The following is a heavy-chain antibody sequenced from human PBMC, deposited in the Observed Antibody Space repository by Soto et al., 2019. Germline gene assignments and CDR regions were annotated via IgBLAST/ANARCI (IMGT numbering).Heavy chain of an antibody. CDR2: ISSSSSYI. CDR1: GFTFSSYS. CDR3: ARDRSYCSGGSCYIYYYYYYMDV. D-gene: IGHD2-15*01. V-gene: IGHV3-21*01. Sequence: PGGSLRLSCAASGFTFSSYSMNWVRQAPGKGLEWVSSISSSSSYIYYADSVKGRFTISRDNAKNSLYLQMNSLRAEDTAVYYCARDRSYCSGGSCYIYYYYYYMDVWGKGTTVTVSS. J-gene: IGHJ6*03.